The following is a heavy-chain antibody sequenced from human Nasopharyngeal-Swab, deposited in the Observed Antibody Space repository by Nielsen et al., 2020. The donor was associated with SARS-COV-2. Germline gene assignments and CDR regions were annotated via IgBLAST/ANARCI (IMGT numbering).Heavy chain of an antibody. D-gene: IGHD5-18*01. CDR3: ANTGGYSLGFDY. V-gene: IGHV3-23*01. CDR2: VSGCGCRT. Sequence: GESLKISCSASGFAFSTYDMSWVRQAPGKGLEWVLNVSGCGCRTYYADSLKGRFTSSRDNSKNTLYLQMNSLRAEDTAVYYCANTGGYSLGFDYWGQGTLVTVSS. CDR1: GFAFSTYD. J-gene: IGHJ4*02.